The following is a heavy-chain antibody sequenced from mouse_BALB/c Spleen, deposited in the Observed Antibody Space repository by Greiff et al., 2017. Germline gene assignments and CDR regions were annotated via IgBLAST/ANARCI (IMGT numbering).Heavy chain of an antibody. J-gene: IGHJ2*01. CDR3: ARIGTLITYFDS. CDR2: INPSTGYT. Sequence: VQLQQSGAELAKPGASVKMSCKASGYTFTSYWMHWVKQRPGQGLEWIGYINPSTGYTEYNQKFKDKATLTADKSSSTAYMQLSSLTSEDSAVYYCARIGTLITYFDSTGQGTTLTVSS. CDR1: GYTFTSYW. D-gene: IGHD2-4*01. V-gene: IGHV1-7*01.